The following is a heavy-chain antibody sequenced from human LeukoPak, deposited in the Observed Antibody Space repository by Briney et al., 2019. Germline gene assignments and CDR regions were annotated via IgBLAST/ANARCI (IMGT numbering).Heavy chain of an antibody. V-gene: IGHV4-39*06. CDR2: IYSSGST. CDR1: GVSISSSSYY. CDR3: AKEGTYTYGASDFDY. J-gene: IGHJ4*02. D-gene: IGHD4/OR15-4a*01. Sequence: SETLSLTCTVSGVSISSSSYYWGWIRQPPGKGLEWIGSIYSSGSTYYNPSLKSRVTISVDTSKNQFTLKLSSVTAADTAVYYCAKEGTYTYGASDFDYWGQGTLVTVSS.